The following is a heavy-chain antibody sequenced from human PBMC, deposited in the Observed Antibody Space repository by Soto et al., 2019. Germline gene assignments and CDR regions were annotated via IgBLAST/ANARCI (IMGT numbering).Heavy chain of an antibody. D-gene: IGHD7-27*01. CDR2: ISGSGGSI. Sequence: EVQLLESGGGFVQPGGSLRLSCEAAGFTFSSYAMSWVRQAPGKGLEWVSGISGSGGSIYYADSVKGRFTISRDNSKNPLYLQMSNLRAEDTAVYYCAKLQSRELGRGAFDIWGQGRMVTVSS. CDR1: GFTFSSYA. J-gene: IGHJ3*02. CDR3: AKLQSRELGRGAFDI. V-gene: IGHV3-23*01.